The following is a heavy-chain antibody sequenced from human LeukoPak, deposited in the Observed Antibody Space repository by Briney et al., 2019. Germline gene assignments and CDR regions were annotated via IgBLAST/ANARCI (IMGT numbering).Heavy chain of an antibody. Sequence: PSQTLSLTCTVSGGSISSGGYYWSWIRQPPGKGLEWIGYIYYSGSTNYNPSLKSRVTISVDTSRNQFSLKLSSVTAADTAVYYCARYLRVRGSGGAFDIWGQGTMVTVSS. CDR2: IYYSGST. V-gene: IGHV4-61*08. D-gene: IGHD3-10*01. CDR3: ARYLRVRGSGGAFDI. CDR1: GGSISSGGYY. J-gene: IGHJ3*02.